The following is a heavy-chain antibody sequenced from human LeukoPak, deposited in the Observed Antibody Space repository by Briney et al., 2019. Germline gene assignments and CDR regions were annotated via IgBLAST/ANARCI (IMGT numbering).Heavy chain of an antibody. CDR1: GGSISSGSCY. Sequence: SQTLSLTCTVSGGSISSGSCYWSWIRQPAGKGLEWIGRIYTSGSTNYNPSLKSRVTISVDTSKNQFSLKLSSVTAADTAVYYCARESGIDGYYYYMDVWGKGTTVTVSS. CDR2: IYTSGST. CDR3: ARESGIDGYYYYMDV. D-gene: IGHD3-10*01. V-gene: IGHV4-61*02. J-gene: IGHJ6*03.